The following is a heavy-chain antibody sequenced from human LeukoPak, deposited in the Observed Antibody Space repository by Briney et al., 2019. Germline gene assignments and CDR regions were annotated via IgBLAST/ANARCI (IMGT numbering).Heavy chain of an antibody. CDR3: ATAVASSSGWYADY. CDR1: GFTFRSYG. CDR2: IWYDGSNK. Sequence: GGSLRLSCAASGFTFRSYGMHWVRQAPGKGLEWVAVIWYDGSNKYYADSVKGRFTVSRNNSKNTLYLQMNSLRAEDTAVYYCATAVASSSGWYADYWGQGTLVTVSS. V-gene: IGHV3-33*01. J-gene: IGHJ4*02. D-gene: IGHD6-19*01.